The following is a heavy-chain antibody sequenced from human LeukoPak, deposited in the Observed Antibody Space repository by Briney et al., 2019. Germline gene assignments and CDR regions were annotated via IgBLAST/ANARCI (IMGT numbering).Heavy chain of an antibody. V-gene: IGHV3-21*01. CDR1: GFTFSSYS. Sequence: GGSLRLSCAASGFTFSSYSMNWVRQAPGKGLEWVPSISSSSSYIYYADSVKGRFTISRDNAKNSLYLQMNSLRAEDTAVYYCASKQLVGHYYYYYYMDVWGKGTTVTVSS. J-gene: IGHJ6*03. D-gene: IGHD6-6*01. CDR2: ISSSSSYI. CDR3: ASKQLVGHYYYYYYMDV.